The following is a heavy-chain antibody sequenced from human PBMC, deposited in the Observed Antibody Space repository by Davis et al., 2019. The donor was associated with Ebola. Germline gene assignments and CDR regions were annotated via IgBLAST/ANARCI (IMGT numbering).Heavy chain of an antibody. J-gene: IGHJ4*02. Sequence: SVKVSCKASGGTFSSYAISWVRQAPGQGLEWMGGIIPIFGTANYAQKFQGRVTITADESTSTAYMELSSLRSEDTAVYYCARPCGGDCYASSGLYYWGQGTLVTVSS. CDR1: GGTFSSYA. V-gene: IGHV1-69*13. CDR2: IIPIFGTA. D-gene: IGHD2-21*02. CDR3: ARPCGGDCYASSGLYY.